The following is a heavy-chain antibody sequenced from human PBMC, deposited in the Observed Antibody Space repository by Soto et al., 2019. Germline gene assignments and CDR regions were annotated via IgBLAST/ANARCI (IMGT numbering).Heavy chain of an antibody. V-gene: IGHV3-74*01. CDR3: ARDQGYCSGGSCYVAGN. CDR2: INSDGSST. D-gene: IGHD2-15*01. CDR1: GFTFSSYW. Sequence: EVQLVESGGGLVQPGGSLRLSCAASGFTFSSYWMHWVRQAPGKGLVWVSRINSDGSSTGYADSVMGRFTISRDNAKNTLYLQMDSLRAEDTAVYYCARDQGYCSGGSCYVAGNWGQGTLVTVSS. J-gene: IGHJ4*02.